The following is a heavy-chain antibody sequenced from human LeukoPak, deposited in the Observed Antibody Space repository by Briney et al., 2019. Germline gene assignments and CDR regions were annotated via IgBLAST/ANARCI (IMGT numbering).Heavy chain of an antibody. V-gene: IGHV3-7*01. CDR1: GFTFSNNW. D-gene: IGHD3-22*01. J-gene: IGHJ6*02. CDR3: ARSETTYYYDSSVYFYYYYGMDV. CDR2: IKQDGSEK. Sequence: PGGSLRLSCAASGFTFSNNWMTWVRQAPGKGLEWVANIKQDGSEKYYVDSVKGRFTISSDNAKNSLYLQMNSLRAEGTAVYYCARSETTYYYDSSVYFYYYYGMDVWGQGTTVTVSS.